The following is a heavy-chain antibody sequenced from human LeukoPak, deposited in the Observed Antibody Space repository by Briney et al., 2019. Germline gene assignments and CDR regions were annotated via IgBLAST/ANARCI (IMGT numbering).Heavy chain of an antibody. D-gene: IGHD1-26*01. CDR2: IYYSGST. CDR3: ARGVNSGYFDY. J-gene: IGHJ4*02. CDR1: GGSVSSGSYY. V-gene: IGHV4-39*07. Sequence: SETLSLTCTVSGGSVSSGSYYWGWIRQPPGKGLEWIGNIYYSGSTYYNPSLKSRVTISVETSKNQFSLKLSSVTAADTAVYYCARGVNSGYFDYCGQGTLVTVSS.